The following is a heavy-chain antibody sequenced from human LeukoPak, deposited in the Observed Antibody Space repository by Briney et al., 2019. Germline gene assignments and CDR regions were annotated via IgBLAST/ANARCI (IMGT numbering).Heavy chain of an antibody. CDR2: ISGSGGST. CDR1: GFTFSSYS. V-gene: IGHV3-23*01. Sequence: EGSLRLSCAASGFTFSSYSMNWVRQAPGKGLEWVSAISGSGGSTYYADSVKGRFTISRDNSKNTLYLQMNSLRAEDTAVYYCAKGLVGATMGIFDYWGQGTLVTVSS. D-gene: IGHD1-26*01. J-gene: IGHJ4*02. CDR3: AKGLVGATMGIFDY.